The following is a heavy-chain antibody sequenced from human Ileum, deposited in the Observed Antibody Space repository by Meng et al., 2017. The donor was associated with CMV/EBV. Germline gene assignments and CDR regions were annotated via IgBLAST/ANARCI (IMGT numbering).Heavy chain of an antibody. D-gene: IGHD6-13*01. CDR1: GFSVSSSNW. Sequence: SGFSVSSSNWWTWVRQPPGKRLEWIGEISHSGDTYHNPSLKSRVAISVDKSKNLFSLNMTFVTAADTAVYYCASVRGGCARSSCYFENWGQGTLVTVSS. CDR3: ASVRGGCARSSCYFEN. J-gene: IGHJ4*02. V-gene: IGHV4-4*02. CDR2: ISHSGDT.